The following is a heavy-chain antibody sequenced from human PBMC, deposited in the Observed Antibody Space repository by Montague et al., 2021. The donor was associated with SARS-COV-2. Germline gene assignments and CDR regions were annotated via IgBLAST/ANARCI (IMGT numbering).Heavy chain of an antibody. V-gene: IGHV4-59*01. J-gene: IGHJ3*02. CDR3: ARGSGWMGNAFDI. D-gene: IGHD6-19*01. Sequence: SETLSPTCTVSGGSISSYYWSWIRQPPVKGLEWIGYIYYSGSTNYNPSLKSRVTISVDTSKNQFSLTLSSVTAADTAVYYCARGSGWMGNAFDIWGQGAMVTVSS. CDR1: GGSISSYY. CDR2: IYYSGST.